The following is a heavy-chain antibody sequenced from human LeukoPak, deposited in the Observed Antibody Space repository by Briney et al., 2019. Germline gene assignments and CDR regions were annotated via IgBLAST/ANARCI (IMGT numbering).Heavy chain of an antibody. J-gene: IGHJ4*02. V-gene: IGHV3-73*01. D-gene: IGHD2-15*01. CDR3: TRQDCSGGSCSYVDY. CDR1: EFDFSGFY. Sequence: PGGSLKLSCATSEFDFSGFYMHWVRQASGRGLEWVGLIRSKPSSYTTVYAASVKGRFTISRDDSKNTAYLQMNSLKAEDTAVYYCTRQDCSGGSCSYVDYWGQGTLVTVSS. CDR2: IRSKPSSYTT.